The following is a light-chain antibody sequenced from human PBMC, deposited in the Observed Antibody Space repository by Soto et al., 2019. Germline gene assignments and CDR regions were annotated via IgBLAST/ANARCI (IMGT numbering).Light chain of an antibody. CDR3: QKYNSALT. J-gene: IGKJ5*01. CDR1: QDISNY. CDR2: SAS. Sequence: DIQRTTSPSSLSASVRDRIAITCRASQDISNYLAWYQQKPGKVPKLLIYSASTLQSGVPSRFSGSGSGTDFTLTISSLQPEDVATYFCQKYNSALTFGQGTRLE. V-gene: IGKV1-27*01.